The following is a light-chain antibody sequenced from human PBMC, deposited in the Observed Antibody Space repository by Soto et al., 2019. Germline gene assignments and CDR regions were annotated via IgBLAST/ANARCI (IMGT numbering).Light chain of an antibody. CDR2: AAS. CDR1: QSISSY. V-gene: IGKV1-39*01. J-gene: IGKJ2*01. CDR3: QHSYSTLYT. Sequence: DIPMTQSPSSLSASVGDRVTITCRASQSISSYLNWYQQKPGKAPKLLIYAASSLQSGVPSRFSGSGSGTEFTLTISSLQPEDFATYYCQHSYSTLYTCGQGTKLEIK.